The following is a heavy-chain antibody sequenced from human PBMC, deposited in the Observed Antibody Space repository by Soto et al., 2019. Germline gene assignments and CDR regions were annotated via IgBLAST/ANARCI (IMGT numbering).Heavy chain of an antibody. CDR1: GYTFTNYG. CDR3: ARSICVASPGDY. V-gene: IGHV1-18*04. Sequence: QVQLLQSGPEVKKPGASVKVSCKTSGYTFTNYGITWVRQAPGQGLEWMGWISAYNGNTNYAKKFKGRLTMTTEPSTSTAYMELTSLTSDDTAVYFCARSICVASPGDYWGQGTLATVSS. CDR2: ISAYNGNT. D-gene: IGHD2-21*01. J-gene: IGHJ4*02.